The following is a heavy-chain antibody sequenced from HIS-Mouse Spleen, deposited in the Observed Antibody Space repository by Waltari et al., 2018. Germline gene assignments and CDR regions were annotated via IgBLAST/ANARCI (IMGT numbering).Heavy chain of an antibody. CDR3: ARQYCTNGVCYDY. Sequence: QVQLQESGPGLVKPSETLSLTCTVSGGSISSYYRSWIRQPPGKGLEWIGYIYYSGSTNYNPSLKSRVTISVDTSKNQFSLKLSSVTAADTAVYYCARQYCTNGVCYDYWGQGTLVTVSS. V-gene: IGHV4-59*08. CDR2: IYYSGST. J-gene: IGHJ4*02. CDR1: GGSISSYY. D-gene: IGHD2-8*01.